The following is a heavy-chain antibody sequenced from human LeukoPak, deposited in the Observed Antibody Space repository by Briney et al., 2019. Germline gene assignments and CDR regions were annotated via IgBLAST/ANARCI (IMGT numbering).Heavy chain of an antibody. J-gene: IGHJ4*02. CDR3: AKERSGSYYYFDY. D-gene: IGHD1-26*01. CDR1: GFTFSSYA. Sequence: GGSLRLSCAASGFTFSSYAMHWVRQAPGKGLEWVAVISYDGSNKYYADSVKGRFTISRDNSKNTLYLQMNSLRAEDTAVYYCAKERSGSYYYFDYWGQGTLVTVSS. CDR2: ISYDGSNK. V-gene: IGHV3-30-3*01.